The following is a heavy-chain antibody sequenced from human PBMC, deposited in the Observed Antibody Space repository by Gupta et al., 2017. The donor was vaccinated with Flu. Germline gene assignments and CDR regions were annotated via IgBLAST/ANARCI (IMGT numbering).Heavy chain of an antibody. D-gene: IGHD4-17*01. V-gene: IGHV4-39*01. Sequence: QLHLQESGPVMVKPSGTLSLTCTGSGGSMCSSADYLIWIRQAPGKGLEYIGSVYYVGSTYYNVFLESRVTVSIDTSKHQFSLKLSSVTPSDTAVYYCARSGDFFDYWGQGAMVTVSS. CDR2: VYYVGST. CDR3: ARSGDFFDY. CDR1: GGSMCSSADY. J-gene: IGHJ4*02.